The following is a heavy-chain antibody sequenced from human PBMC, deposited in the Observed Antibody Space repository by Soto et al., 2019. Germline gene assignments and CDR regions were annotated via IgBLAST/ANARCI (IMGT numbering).Heavy chain of an antibody. CDR3: ARDSMFSGYANWYFDL. CDR2: MSYDGSRR. J-gene: IGHJ2*01. V-gene: IGHV3-30-3*01. Sequence: QVQLVESGGGVVQPGRSLRLSCAASGFTFSSYVMHWVRQAPGKGLEWVALMSYDGSRRYYAESVKGRFTISRDNSKNTLFLQMNSLRTDDMAIYYCARDSMFSGYANWYFDLWGRGTLATVSS. CDR1: GFTFSSYV. D-gene: IGHD3-22*01.